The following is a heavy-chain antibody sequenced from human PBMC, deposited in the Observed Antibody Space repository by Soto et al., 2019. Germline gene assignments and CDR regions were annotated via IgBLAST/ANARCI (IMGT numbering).Heavy chain of an antibody. CDR3: ARSGSGRYAGHLAI. Sequence: QVRLQESGPGLVKPSQTLSLSCTVSGGSISSCTYYWRWISQHPGKGLVWIGHIYYRGITYYNPSLKSRVNISVDTSKHKFSLMLSSVTAADTAVYYCARSGSGRYAGHLAIWGKGTMVPVPS. CDR1: GGSISSCTYY. CDR2: IYYRGIT. J-gene: IGHJ4*02. D-gene: IGHD1-26*01. V-gene: IGHV4-31*03.